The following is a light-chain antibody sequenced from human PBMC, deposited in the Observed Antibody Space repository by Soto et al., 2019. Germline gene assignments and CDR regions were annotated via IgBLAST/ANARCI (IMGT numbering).Light chain of an antibody. V-gene: IGLV2-14*01. CDR3: SSFTSSTLDV. Sequence: QSALTQPASVSGSPGQSFTISCTGTSSDVGTYNYVSWYQQHPGKAPKLIIYDVSNRPSGISNRFSGSKSGNVASLTISGLQADDEADYYCSSFTSSTLDVFGTGTKVTVL. CDR1: SSDVGTYNY. J-gene: IGLJ1*01. CDR2: DVS.